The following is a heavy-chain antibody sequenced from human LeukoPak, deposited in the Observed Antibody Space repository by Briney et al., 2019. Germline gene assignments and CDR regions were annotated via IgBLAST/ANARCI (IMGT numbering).Heavy chain of an antibody. CDR2: INHSGST. V-gene: IGHV4-34*01. CDR1: GGSFSGYY. J-gene: IGHJ4*02. D-gene: IGHD6-13*01. Sequence: SETLSLTCAVYGGSFSGYYWSWIRQPPGKGLEWIGEINHSGSTNYNPSLKSRVAISVDTSKNQFSLKLSSVTAADTAVYYCARGVAAAGFDYWGQGTLVTVSS. CDR3: ARGVAAAGFDY.